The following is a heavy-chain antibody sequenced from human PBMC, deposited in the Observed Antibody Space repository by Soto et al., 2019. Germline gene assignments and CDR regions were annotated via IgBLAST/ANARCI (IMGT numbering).Heavy chain of an antibody. Sequence: SGPTLVNPTETLTLTCTVSGFSLSNARMGVSWIRQPPGKALEWLAHIFSNDEKSYSTSLKSRLTISKDTSKSQVVLTMTNMDPVDTATYYCARRGPYSSRTWYCGMDDWGQGTTVPVSS. CDR3: ARRGPYSSRTWYCGMDD. V-gene: IGHV2-26*01. CDR1: GFSLSNARMG. J-gene: IGHJ6*02. CDR2: IFSNDEK. D-gene: IGHD6-13*01.